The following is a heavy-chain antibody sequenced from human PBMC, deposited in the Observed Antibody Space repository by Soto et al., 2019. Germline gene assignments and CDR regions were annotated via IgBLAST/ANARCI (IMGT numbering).Heavy chain of an antibody. D-gene: IGHD2-8*01. J-gene: IGHJ4*02. Sequence: QVQLVKSGGGVVQPGRSLRLSCAASGFTFSSYAMHWVRQAPGKGLEWVAVISYDGSNKYYADSVKGRFTISRDNSKNTLYLQMNSLRAEDTAVYYCARPLDIVLMEGNYWGQGTLVTVSS. CDR1: GFTFSSYA. CDR2: ISYDGSNK. V-gene: IGHV3-30-3*01. CDR3: ARPLDIVLMEGNY.